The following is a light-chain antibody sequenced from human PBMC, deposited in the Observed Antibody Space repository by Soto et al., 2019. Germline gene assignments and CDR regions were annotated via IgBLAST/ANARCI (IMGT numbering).Light chain of an antibody. CDR2: GAS. Sequence: EIVMTQSPTPLSVSPGERATLSCRASQSVSSNLAWYQQKPGQAPRLLIYGASTRATGIPARFSGSGSGTEFTLTISSLQSEDFAVYYCQQYNNWPPNTFGQGTRLEIK. CDR3: QQYNNWPPNT. CDR1: QSVSSN. J-gene: IGKJ5*01. V-gene: IGKV3-15*01.